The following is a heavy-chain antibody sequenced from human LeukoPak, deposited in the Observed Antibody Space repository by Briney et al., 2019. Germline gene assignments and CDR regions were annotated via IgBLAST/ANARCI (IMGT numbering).Heavy chain of an antibody. CDR3: AKLYYYDSSEAFDI. CDR1: GFTFSSYG. J-gene: IGHJ3*02. V-gene: IGHV3-30*18. Sequence: PGRSLRLSCAASGFTFSSYGMHWVRQAPGNGLEWVAVISYDGSNKYYADSVKGRFTISRDNSKNTLYLQMNSLRAEDTAVYYCAKLYYYDSSEAFDIWGQGTMVTVSS. CDR2: ISYDGSNK. D-gene: IGHD3-22*01.